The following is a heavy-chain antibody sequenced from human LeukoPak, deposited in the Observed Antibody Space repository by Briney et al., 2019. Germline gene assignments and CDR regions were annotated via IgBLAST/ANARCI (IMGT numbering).Heavy chain of an antibody. D-gene: IGHD1-14*01. Sequence: GASVKVSCKTSGYPFTTDEINWARQAAGQGLEWMGWVHPDTGYADYAQKFQGRVTMTSDTSISTAYMELSSLRSDDTAVYFCARGPRNDPWGQGTLVTVSS. V-gene: IGHV1-8*01. J-gene: IGHJ5*02. CDR1: GYPFTTDE. CDR3: ARGPRNDP. CDR2: VHPDTGYA.